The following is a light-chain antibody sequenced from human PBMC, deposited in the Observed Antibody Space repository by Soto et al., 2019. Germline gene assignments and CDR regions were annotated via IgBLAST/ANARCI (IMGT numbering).Light chain of an antibody. CDR2: DAS. CDR1: QSVSSY. J-gene: IGKJ4*01. Sequence: EIVLTQSPATLSLSPGERVTLSCRAGQSVSSYYLAWYQQKPGQAPRLLIYDASNRANGIPARFSGSGSGTDFTLTISSLDPEDFAVYYCQQRSNWPLTFGGGTKVEIK. CDR3: QQRSNWPLT. V-gene: IGKV3-11*01.